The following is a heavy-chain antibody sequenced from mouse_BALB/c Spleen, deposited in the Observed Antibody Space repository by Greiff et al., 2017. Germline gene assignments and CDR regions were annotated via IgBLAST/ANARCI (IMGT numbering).Heavy chain of an antibody. J-gene: IGHJ2*01. Sequence: VQLKESGPGLVKPSQSLSLTCTVTGYSITSDYAWNWIRQFPGNKLEWMGYISYSGSTSYNPSLKSRISITRDTSKNQFFLQLNSVTTEDTATYYCAREAGPIYYDYDGVYFDYWGQGTTLTVSS. CDR3: AREAGPIYYDYDGVYFDY. D-gene: IGHD2-4*01. CDR1: GYSITSDYA. V-gene: IGHV3-2*02. CDR2: ISYSGST.